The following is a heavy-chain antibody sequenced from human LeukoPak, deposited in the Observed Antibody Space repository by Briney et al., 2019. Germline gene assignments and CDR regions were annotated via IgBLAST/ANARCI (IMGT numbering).Heavy chain of an antibody. CDR3: ARHYYTDPFDY. CDR1: GGSINNYY. D-gene: IGHD3-22*01. CDR2: VFYSGST. J-gene: IGHJ4*02. V-gene: IGHV4-59*08. Sequence: SETLSLTCTVSGGSINNYYWSWIRQPPGKGLEWVGYVFYSGSTSYNPSLKSRVTISVDTSKNQFSLKLNSVTAADTAVYYCARHYYTDPFDYWGQGTLVTVYS.